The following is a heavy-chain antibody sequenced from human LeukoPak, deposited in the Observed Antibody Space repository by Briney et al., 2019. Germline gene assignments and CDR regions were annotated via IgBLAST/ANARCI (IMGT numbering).Heavy chain of an antibody. J-gene: IGHJ4*02. CDR1: GFTFSSYA. V-gene: IGHV3-23*01. D-gene: IGHD1-26*01. CDR2: ISGSGGST. Sequence: PGGSLRLSCAASGFTFSSYAMSWVRQAPGKGLEWVSAISGSGGSTYYADSVKGRFTISRDNSKNTLCLQMNSLRADDTAEYYCAKDRGVGVTKHFGSWGQGTLVTVSS. CDR3: AKDRGVGVTKHFGS.